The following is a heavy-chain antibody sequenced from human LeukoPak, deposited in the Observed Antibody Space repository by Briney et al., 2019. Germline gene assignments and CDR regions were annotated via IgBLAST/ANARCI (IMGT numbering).Heavy chain of an antibody. V-gene: IGHV1-2*02. J-gene: IGHJ5*02. D-gene: IGHD2-8*02. Sequence: GASVKVSCKTSGYSFTDYYIHWVRQAPGQGLEWMGWINPNSGVTKDAQKFQGRVIMAMDTSINTAYMDLSSLRSDDTAVYFCARDVWTVATSGGGGFDPWGQGTLVTVSS. CDR3: ARDVWTVATSGGGGFDP. CDR2: INPNSGVT. CDR1: GYSFTDYY.